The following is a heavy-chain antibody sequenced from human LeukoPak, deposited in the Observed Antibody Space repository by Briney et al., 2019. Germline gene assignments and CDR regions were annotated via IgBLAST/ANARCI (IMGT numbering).Heavy chain of an antibody. J-gene: IGHJ4*02. V-gene: IGHV3-53*04. CDR1: GVTVSSNY. D-gene: IGHD6-13*01. CDR3: ARSKQQLGPFDY. Sequence: PGGSLRLSCAASGVTVSSNYMSWVRQAPGKGLEWVSVIYSGSSTYYADSVKGRFTISRHKSKNTLYLQMNSLRAEDTAVYYCARSKQQLGPFDYWGQGTLVTVSS. CDR2: IYSGSST.